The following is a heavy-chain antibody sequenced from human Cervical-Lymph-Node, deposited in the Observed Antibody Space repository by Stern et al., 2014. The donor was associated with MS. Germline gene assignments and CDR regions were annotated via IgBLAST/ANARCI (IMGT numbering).Heavy chain of an antibody. CDR2: ISSISSYI. V-gene: IGHV3-21*01. Sequence: EDQLVASGGGLVKPGGSLRISCAASGFTFSSYSMNLVRQASGKGLEWGSSISSISSYIYYAVSVKGRFTISRDNAKNSLYLQMNSLRAEDTAVYYCARAPGRYCSGGSCYLDYWGQGTLVTVSS. J-gene: IGHJ4*02. D-gene: IGHD2-15*01. CDR1: GFTFSSYS. CDR3: ARAPGRYCSGGSCYLDY.